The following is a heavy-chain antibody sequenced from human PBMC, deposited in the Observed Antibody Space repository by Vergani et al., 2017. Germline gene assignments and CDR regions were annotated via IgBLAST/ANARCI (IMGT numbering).Heavy chain of an antibody. CDR1: GGSISSSSYY. J-gene: IGHJ6*03. CDR3: ARAATTYYYYYMDV. CDR2: IYYSGST. Sequence: QVQLQESGPGLVKPSETLSLTCTVSGGSISSSSYYWGWIRQPPGKGLEWIGSIYYSGSTYYNPSLKSRVTISVDTSKNQFSLKLSSVTAADTAVYYCARAATTYYYYYMDVWGKGTTVTVSS. D-gene: IGHD2-15*01. V-gene: IGHV4-39*07.